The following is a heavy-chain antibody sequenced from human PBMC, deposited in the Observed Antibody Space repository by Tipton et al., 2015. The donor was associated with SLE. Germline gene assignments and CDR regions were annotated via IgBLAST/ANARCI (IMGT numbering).Heavy chain of an antibody. CDR3: ARVTGEDYDAFDI. CDR2: IYYSGST. CDR1: GGSISSGDYY. Sequence: TLSLTCAVSGGSISSGDYYWSWIRQHPGKGLEWIGYIYYSGSTYYNPSLKSRVTVSLDTSKNQFSLKLSSVTAADTAVYYCARVTGEDYDAFDIWGQGTMVTVSS. V-gene: IGHV4-31*11. J-gene: IGHJ3*02. D-gene: IGHD7-27*01.